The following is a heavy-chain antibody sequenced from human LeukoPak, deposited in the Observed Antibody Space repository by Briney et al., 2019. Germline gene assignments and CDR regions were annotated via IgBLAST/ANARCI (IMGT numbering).Heavy chain of an antibody. Sequence: SETLSLTCNVSLDSISSFYWSWIRQSAGAGLEWIGRIYTTGKTDYNPPLKSRVTISVDTSKNQFSLKLSSVTAADTAVYYCATSGGSPDAFDIWGQGTMVTVSS. CDR2: IYTTGKT. D-gene: IGHD1-26*01. CDR1: LDSISSFY. J-gene: IGHJ3*02. V-gene: IGHV4-4*07. CDR3: ATSGGSPDAFDI.